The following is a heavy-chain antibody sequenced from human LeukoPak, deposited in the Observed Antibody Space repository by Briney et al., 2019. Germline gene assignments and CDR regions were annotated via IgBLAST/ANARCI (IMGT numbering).Heavy chain of an antibody. D-gene: IGHD6-13*01. V-gene: IGHV1-2*02. CDR2: INPNSGGT. CDR1: GYTFTGYY. J-gene: IGHJ4*02. Sequence: ASVKVSCKASGYTFTGYYMHWVRQAPGQGLEWMGWINPNSGGTNYAQKFQGRDTMTRDTSISTAYMELSRLRSDDTAVYYCAREEQIAAADFDYWGQGTLVTVSS. CDR3: AREEQIAAADFDY.